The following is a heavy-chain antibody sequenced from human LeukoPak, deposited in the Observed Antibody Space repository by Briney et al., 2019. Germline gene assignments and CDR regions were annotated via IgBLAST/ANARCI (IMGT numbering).Heavy chain of an antibody. D-gene: IGHD3-10*01. V-gene: IGHV3-30*03. CDR2: ISYDGSNK. Sequence: QPGRSLRLSCAASGFTFSSYGMHWVRQAPGKGLEWVAVISYDGSNKYYADSVKGRFTISRDNSKNTLYLQMNSLRAEDTAVYYCARARSFGSGSYYNVIKRYYYYYYMDVWGKGTTVTVSS. J-gene: IGHJ6*03. CDR3: ARARSFGSGSYYNVIKRYYYYYYMDV. CDR1: GFTFSSYG.